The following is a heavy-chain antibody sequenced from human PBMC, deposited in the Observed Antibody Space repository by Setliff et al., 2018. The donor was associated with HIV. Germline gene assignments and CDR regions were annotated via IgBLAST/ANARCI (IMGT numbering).Heavy chain of an antibody. D-gene: IGHD5-12*01. CDR3: AGSGDSTITKGAFDL. Sequence: SETLSLTCTVSGGSISGVGYYWNWIRQHPGKGLEWIGFVHYSGSTYYNPSLTSRLTISVDTSRDQFFLTLDSVTAADTAIYYCAGSGDSTITKGAFDLWGQGTKVTVSS. CDR2: VHYSGST. CDR1: GGSISGVGYY. V-gene: IGHV4-31*03. J-gene: IGHJ3*01.